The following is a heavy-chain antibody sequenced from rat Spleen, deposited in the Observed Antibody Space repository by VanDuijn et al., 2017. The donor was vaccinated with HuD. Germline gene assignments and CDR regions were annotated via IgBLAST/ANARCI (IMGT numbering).Heavy chain of an antibody. CDR3: ARHGYYSSHYGVMDA. Sequence: EVQLMESDGGLVQPGRSLKLSCAASGFTFSDYAMNWIRQAPTKGLEWVATISYDGSSTYYRDSVKGRFTISRDNAKSTLYLQMDSLRSEDTATYYCARHGYYSSHYGVMDAWGQGASVTVSS. J-gene: IGHJ4*01. CDR1: GFTFSDYA. V-gene: IGHV5-29*01. D-gene: IGHD1-2*01. CDR2: ISYDGSST.